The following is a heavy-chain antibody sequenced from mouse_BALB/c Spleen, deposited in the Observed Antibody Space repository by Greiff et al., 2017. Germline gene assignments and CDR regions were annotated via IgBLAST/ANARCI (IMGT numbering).Heavy chain of an antibody. CDR2: IYPGDGDT. D-gene: IGHD2-14*01. V-gene: IGHV1-87*01. CDR1: GYTFTSYW. CDR3: ARSGDYRYDERNAMDY. Sequence: QVQLKESGAELARPGASVKLSCKASGYTFTSYWMQWVKQRPGQGLEWIGAIYPGDGDTRYTQKFKGKATLTADKSSSTAYMQLSSLASEDSAVYYCARSGDYRYDERNAMDYWGQGTSVTVSS. J-gene: IGHJ4*01.